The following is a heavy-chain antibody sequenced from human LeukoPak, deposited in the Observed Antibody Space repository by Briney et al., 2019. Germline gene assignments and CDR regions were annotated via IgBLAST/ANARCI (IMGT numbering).Heavy chain of an antibody. CDR2: IKQDGSEK. V-gene: IGHV3-7*03. J-gene: IGHJ4*02. Sequence: GGSPRLSCAASGFTFSSYWMSWVRQAPGKGLEWVANIKQDGSEKYYVDSVKGRFTISRDNAKNSLYLQMNSLRAEDTAVYYCARDPASYSSGWYHYFDYWGQGTLVTVSS. CDR3: ARDPASYSSGWYHYFDY. CDR1: GFTFSSYW. D-gene: IGHD6-19*01.